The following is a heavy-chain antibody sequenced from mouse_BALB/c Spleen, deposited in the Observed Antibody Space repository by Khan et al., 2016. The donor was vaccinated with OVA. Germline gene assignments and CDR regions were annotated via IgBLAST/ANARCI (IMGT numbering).Heavy chain of an antibody. V-gene: IGHV5-17*02. CDR1: GFTFSRFG. CDR3: ARDSNFDY. J-gene: IGHJ2*01. Sequence: VELVESGGGLVQPGGSRKLSCAAPGFTFSRFGMHRVRQAPEKGLEWVAYISSGSSSIYYADTVKGRFTIPRDNPKNTLFLQMTSLRSEDTAMYYCARDSNFDYWGQGTTLTVSS. CDR2: ISSGSSSI.